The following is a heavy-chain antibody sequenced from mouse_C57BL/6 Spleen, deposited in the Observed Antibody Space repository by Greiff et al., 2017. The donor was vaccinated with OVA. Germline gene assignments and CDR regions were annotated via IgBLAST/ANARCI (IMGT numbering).Heavy chain of an antibody. CDR3: ARGYDSGSFDV. Sequence: QVQLQQSGAELVRPGTSVKVSCKASGYAFTNYWIEWVKQRPGQGLEWIGVINPGSGGTNYNQKFKGKATLTADKSSSTAYMQLSSLTSEDSAVYFCARGYDSGSFDVWGKGTTVTVSS. V-gene: IGHV1-54*01. CDR2: INPGSGGT. CDR1: GYAFTNYW. J-gene: IGHJ1*03. D-gene: IGHD2-4*01.